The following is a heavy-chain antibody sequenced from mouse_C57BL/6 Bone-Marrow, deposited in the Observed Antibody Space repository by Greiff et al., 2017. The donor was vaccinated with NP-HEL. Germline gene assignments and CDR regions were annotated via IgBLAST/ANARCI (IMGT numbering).Heavy chain of an antibody. CDR2: ISSGGDYI. D-gene: IGHD2-4*01. V-gene: IGHV5-9-1*02. J-gene: IGHJ3*01. CDR3: TRAPHYESTLPWFAY. Sequence: EVQGVESGEGLVKPGGSLKLSCAASGFTFSSYAMSWVRQTPEKRLEWVAYISSGGDYIYYADTVKGRFTISRDNARNTLYLQMSSLKSEDTAMYYCTRAPHYESTLPWFAYWGQGTLVTVSA. CDR1: GFTFSSYA.